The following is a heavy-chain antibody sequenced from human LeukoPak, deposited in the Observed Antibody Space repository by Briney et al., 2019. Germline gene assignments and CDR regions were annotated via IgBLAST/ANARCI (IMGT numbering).Heavy chain of an antibody. J-gene: IGHJ5*02. Sequence: PGGSLRLSCAASGFTFTSYAMHWVRQAPGKGLEWVSTVSGSGHGTYYADSVKGRLTISRDNSKNTLYLQMNSLTADDTAVYYCAKGPYSSSTYWFDTWGQGTLVTVSS. V-gene: IGHV3-23*01. D-gene: IGHD6-13*01. CDR3: AKGPYSSSTYWFDT. CDR2: VSGSGHGT. CDR1: GFTFTSYA.